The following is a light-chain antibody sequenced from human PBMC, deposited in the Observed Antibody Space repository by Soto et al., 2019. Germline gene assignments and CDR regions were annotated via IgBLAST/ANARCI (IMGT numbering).Light chain of an antibody. V-gene: IGKV1D-12*01. CDR2: GAS. J-gene: IGKJ4*01. Sequence: DIQMPQSPSSLSASLEDKFTMACRASQDISILLTWYQQKPGRAPKVLIYGASTLESWVPSRFSGRGSGTDFSLTISSLQPEDVATYYCQQADSIPLSFGGGTKVDIK. CDR1: QDISIL. CDR3: QQADSIPLS.